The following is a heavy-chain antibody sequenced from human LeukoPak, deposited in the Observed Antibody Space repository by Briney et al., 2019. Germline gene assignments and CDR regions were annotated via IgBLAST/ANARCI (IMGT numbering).Heavy chain of an antibody. Sequence: PGGSLRLSFAASGFTFSGSWMSWVRQAPGKGLEWVANIKEDGSEKYYVDSVKGRFTISRDNAQNSVYLHMNSLTAEDTALYYCARDWVAGVPFDAFDIWGQGTMVSVSS. D-gene: IGHD3-10*01. V-gene: IGHV3-7*03. CDR1: GFTFSGSW. CDR2: IKEDGSEK. CDR3: ARDWVAGVPFDAFDI. J-gene: IGHJ3*02.